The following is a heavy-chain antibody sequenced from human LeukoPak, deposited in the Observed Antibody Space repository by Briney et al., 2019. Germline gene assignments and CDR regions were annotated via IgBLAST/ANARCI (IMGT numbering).Heavy chain of an antibody. V-gene: IGHV3-74*01. CDR2: INTGGSST. CDR1: GFTFSSYW. CDR3: AKGMTTWTGDAFDI. D-gene: IGHD4-17*01. J-gene: IGHJ3*02. Sequence: PGGSLRLSCAASGFTFSSYWMHWVRQAPGKGLVWVSRINTGGSSTSYADSVKGRFTISRDNAKNSLYLQMNSLRAEDTAVYYCAKGMTTWTGDAFDIWGQGTMVTVSS.